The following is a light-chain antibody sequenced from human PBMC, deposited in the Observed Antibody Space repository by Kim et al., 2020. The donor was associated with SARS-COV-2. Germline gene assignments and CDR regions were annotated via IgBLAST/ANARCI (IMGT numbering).Light chain of an antibody. Sequence: DIVMTQSPATLSVSPGERATLSCRASLSVRTKLAWYQQKPGQAPRLLIYGASTRATGIPARFSGSGSGTDFTLTINNLQSEDFAVYFCQQYDNWPPITFGQGTRLEIK. CDR1: LSVRTK. CDR2: GAS. V-gene: IGKV3D-15*01. CDR3: QQYDNWPPIT. J-gene: IGKJ5*01.